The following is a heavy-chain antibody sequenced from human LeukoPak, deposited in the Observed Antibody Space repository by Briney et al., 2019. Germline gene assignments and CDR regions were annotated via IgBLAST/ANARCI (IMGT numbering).Heavy chain of an antibody. V-gene: IGHV4-39*01. J-gene: IGHJ4*02. CDR1: GGSISRSGCY. D-gene: IGHD3-9*01. CDR3: ARGNILTGYCFDF. Sequence: PSETLSLTCTVSGGSISRSGCYWGWIRQPPGKGLEWIGSDYDSGSTYYNPSLKSRVTVHVDTSKNQFSLRLSSVTAADTAVYYCARGNILTGYCFDFWGQGALVTVSS. CDR2: DYDSGST.